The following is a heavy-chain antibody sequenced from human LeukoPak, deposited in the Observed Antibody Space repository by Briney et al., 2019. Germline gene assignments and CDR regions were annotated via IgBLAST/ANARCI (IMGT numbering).Heavy chain of an antibody. J-gene: IGHJ4*02. CDR3: ARKRPWGLSRYFDY. D-gene: IGHD7-27*01. V-gene: IGHV4-34*01. CDR1: GGSFSGYY. Sequence: SETLSLTCAVYGGSFSGYYWSWIRQPPGKGLEWIGEINHSGSTSYNPSLKSRVTISLDTSKNQFSLKLSSVTAADTAVYYCARKRPWGLSRYFDYWGQGTLVAVSS. CDR2: INHSGST.